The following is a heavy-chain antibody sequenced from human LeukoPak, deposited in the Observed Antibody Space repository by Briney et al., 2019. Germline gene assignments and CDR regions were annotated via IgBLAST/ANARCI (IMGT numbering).Heavy chain of an antibody. D-gene: IGHD5-18*01. CDR2: IYHSGST. CDR3: ARGGELTWIQLWHAYYFDY. J-gene: IGHJ4*02. CDR1: GGSISSSSYY. V-gene: IGHV4-39*07. Sequence: SETLSLTCTVSGGSISSSSYYWGWIRQPPGKGLEWIGSIYHSGSTYYNPSLKSRVTISVDTSKNQFSLKLSSVTAADTAVYYCARGGELTWIQLWHAYYFDYWGQGTLVTVSS.